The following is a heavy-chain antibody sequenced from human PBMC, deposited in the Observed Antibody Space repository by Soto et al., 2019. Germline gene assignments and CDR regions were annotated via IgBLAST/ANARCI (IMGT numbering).Heavy chain of an antibody. Sequence: SETLSLTCNVSTGSIFSRSYYWAWIRQPPGKGLEWIGTINHSGSPYHNPSLKSRVTISVDSSKNQFSLALTSVTVADTAVYYCARRYAPRYSSGNNHFDLWGQGTLVTVSS. CDR2: INHSGSP. CDR3: ARRYAPRYSSGNNHFDL. D-gene: IGHD6-19*01. V-gene: IGHV4-39*01. CDR1: TGSIFSRSYY. J-gene: IGHJ4*02.